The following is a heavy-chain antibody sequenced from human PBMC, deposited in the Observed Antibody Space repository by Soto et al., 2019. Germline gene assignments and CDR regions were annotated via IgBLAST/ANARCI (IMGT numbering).Heavy chain of an antibody. J-gene: IGHJ4*02. V-gene: IGHV3-9*02. Sequence: GGLLQLCYTASECTSYDHCIHWVRQPPGKGLEWVSGFIWNTAYTDYADSVKGRFTVSRDNAKNFLYLQMNSLRVEDTALYFCVRDIEAGGAGYWGQGTLVTVSS. CDR2: FIWNTAYT. CDR1: ECTSYDHC. CDR3: VRDIEAGGAGY. D-gene: IGHD3-16*01.